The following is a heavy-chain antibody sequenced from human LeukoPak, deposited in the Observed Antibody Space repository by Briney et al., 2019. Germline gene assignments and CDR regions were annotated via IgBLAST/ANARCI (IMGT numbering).Heavy chain of an antibody. CDR3: ARDGRPGPFGVYYFDY. D-gene: IGHD3-16*01. J-gene: IGHJ4*02. CDR2: ISYDGGNK. Sequence: GGSLRLSCAASGFTFSSYAMHWVRQAPGKGLEWVAVISYDGGNKYYADSVKGRFTISRDNSKNTLYLQMNSLRAEDTAVYYCARDGRPGPFGVYYFDYWGQGTLVTVSS. CDR1: GFTFSSYA. V-gene: IGHV3-30*01.